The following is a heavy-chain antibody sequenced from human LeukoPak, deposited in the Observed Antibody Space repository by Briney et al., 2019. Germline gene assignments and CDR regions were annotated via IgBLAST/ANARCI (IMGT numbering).Heavy chain of an antibody. J-gene: IGHJ6*03. V-gene: IGHV3-49*04. D-gene: IGHD3-9*01. Sequence: GGSLRLSCTASGFMFGDYAMTWVRQAPGKGLEWVGLIRGKVYGGTTEYAASVKGRFTISRDDSKTIAYLQMSSLKTEDTAVYYCTRSALSISTYYYMDVWGKGTTVTVSS. CDR3: TRSALSISTYYYMDV. CDR1: GFMFGDYA. CDR2: IRGKVYGGTT.